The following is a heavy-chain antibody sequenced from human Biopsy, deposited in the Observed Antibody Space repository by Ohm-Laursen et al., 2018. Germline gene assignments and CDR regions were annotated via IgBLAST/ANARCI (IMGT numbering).Heavy chain of an antibody. V-gene: IGHV4-59*07. Sequence: SDTLSLTCTVSGGSIGSFFWSWIRQPPGKGLEWIGYIYYSGSTNYNPSLRSRVTISVDRSKNQFSLELSSVTAADTAVYYCARIGAGAPSIDYFDYWGQGALDTVSS. J-gene: IGHJ4*02. CDR1: GGSIGSFF. CDR2: IYYSGST. CDR3: ARIGAGAPSIDYFDY. D-gene: IGHD1-26*01.